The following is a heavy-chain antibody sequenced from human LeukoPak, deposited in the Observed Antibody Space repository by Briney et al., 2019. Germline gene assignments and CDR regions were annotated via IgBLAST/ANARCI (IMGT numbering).Heavy chain of an antibody. CDR2: VNTVSSYI. D-gene: IGHD3-22*01. Sequence: GGSLRLSCAASGFTFSDYSMHCVREAPGKGLEGVASVNTVSSYIYYADSMRGRFTISRDNAKNSLFLQMNSLRAEDTAVYYCARLRRNSDRSDFFYYYDHWGQGTLVTVSS. J-gene: IGHJ4*02. CDR1: GFTFSDYS. V-gene: IGHV3-21*01. CDR3: ARLRRNSDRSDFFYYYDH.